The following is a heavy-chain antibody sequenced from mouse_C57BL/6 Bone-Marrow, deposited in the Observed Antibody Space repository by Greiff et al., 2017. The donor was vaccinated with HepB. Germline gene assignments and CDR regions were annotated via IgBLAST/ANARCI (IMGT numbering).Heavy chain of an antibody. CDR1: GFNIKDDY. D-gene: IGHD1-1*01. CDR2: IDPENGDT. V-gene: IGHV14-4*01. CDR3: TTHYYGSSYWYFDV. J-gene: IGHJ1*03. Sequence: DVKLQESGAELVRPGASVKLSCTASGFNIKDDYMHWVKQRPEQGLEWIGWIDPENGDTEYASKFQGKATITADTSSNTAYLQLSSLTSEDTAVYYCTTHYYGSSYWYFDVWGTGTTVTVSS.